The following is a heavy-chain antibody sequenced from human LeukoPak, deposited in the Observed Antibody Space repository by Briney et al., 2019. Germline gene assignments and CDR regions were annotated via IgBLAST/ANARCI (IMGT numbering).Heavy chain of an antibody. D-gene: IGHD3-10*01. CDR2: INPHSGGT. J-gene: IGHJ4*02. Sequence: GASVKVSCKTSGYTFIDYYIHWVRQAPGQGLEWMGWINPHSGGTNYAQKFQDRVTMTRDTSISTAYMELNRLISDDTAVYYCARDGGPLYGSGRKDFDYWGQGTLVAVSS. CDR3: ARDGGPLYGSGRKDFDY. V-gene: IGHV1-2*02. CDR1: GYTFIDYY.